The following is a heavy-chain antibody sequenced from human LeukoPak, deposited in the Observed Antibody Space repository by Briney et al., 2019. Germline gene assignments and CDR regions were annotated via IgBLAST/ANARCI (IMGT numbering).Heavy chain of an antibody. CDR2: IIPIFGTA. J-gene: IGHJ4*02. Sequence: GASVKVSCKASGGTFSSYAISWVRQAPGQGLEWMGRIIPIFGTANYAQKFQGRVTITTDESTSTAYMELSSLRSEDTAVYYCASATLSVGALDYWGQGTLVTVSS. V-gene: IGHV1-69*05. D-gene: IGHD1-26*01. CDR3: ASATLSVGALDY. CDR1: GGTFSSYA.